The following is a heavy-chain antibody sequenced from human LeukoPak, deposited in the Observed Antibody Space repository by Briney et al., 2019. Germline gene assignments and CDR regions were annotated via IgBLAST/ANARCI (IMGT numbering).Heavy chain of an antibody. D-gene: IGHD2-15*01. CDR3: ARDRGGFTYGEYYFDY. CDR2: VNYSGST. Sequence: SETLSLTCTVSGGSVSNDNHCWSWNRQPPGKGLEWIGYVNYSGSTKYNPSLKSRVSISADTSRSQVSLKLSSVTAADTAVYYCARDRGGFTYGEYYFDYWGQGSLVTVSS. J-gene: IGHJ4*02. V-gene: IGHV4-61*01. CDR1: GGSVSNDNHC.